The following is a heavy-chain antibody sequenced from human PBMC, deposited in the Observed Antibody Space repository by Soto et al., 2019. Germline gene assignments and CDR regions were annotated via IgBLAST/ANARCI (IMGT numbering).Heavy chain of an antibody. J-gene: IGHJ2*01. Sequence: KGLEWVSYISSSSSTIYCADSVKGRFTISRDNAKNSLYLQMNSLRAEDTAVYYCAKIDALFFFQAEDGIRDTVPVSAFLLNRSSDL. CDR2: ISSSSSTI. D-gene: IGHD2-15*01. CDR3: AKIDALFFFQAEDGIRDTVPVSAFLLNRSSDL. V-gene: IGHV3-48*01.